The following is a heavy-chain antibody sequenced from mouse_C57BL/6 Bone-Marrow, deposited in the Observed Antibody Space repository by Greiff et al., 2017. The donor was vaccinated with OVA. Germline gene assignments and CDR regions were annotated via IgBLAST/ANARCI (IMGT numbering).Heavy chain of an antibody. CDR2: ISSGGSYT. V-gene: IGHV5-6*01. J-gene: IGHJ2*01. D-gene: IGHD2-5*01. Sequence: SLEWVATISSGGSYTYYPDSVKGRFTISRDNAKNTLYLQMSRLQSEDTAMYYCARPFYYSNYGFDYWGQGTTLTVSS. CDR3: ARPFYYSNYGFDY.